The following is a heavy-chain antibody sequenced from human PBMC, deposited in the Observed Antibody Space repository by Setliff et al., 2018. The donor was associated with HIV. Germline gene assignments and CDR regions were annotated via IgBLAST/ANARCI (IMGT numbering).Heavy chain of an antibody. Sequence: PGGSLRLSCAASGFTFSTYAMSWVRQAPGKGLEWVSGISGSGDSTFYADSVQGRFTISRDNSKNTLYLQMNSLRAEDTAVYYCAKAQWLLSHWGFDPWGQGTLVTVSS. CDR1: GFTFSTYA. CDR2: ISGSGDST. V-gene: IGHV3-23*01. J-gene: IGHJ5*02. CDR3: AKAQWLLSHWGFDP. D-gene: IGHD3-3*01.